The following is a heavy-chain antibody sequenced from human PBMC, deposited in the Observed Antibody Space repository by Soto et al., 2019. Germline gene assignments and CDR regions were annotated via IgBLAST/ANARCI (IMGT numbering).Heavy chain of an antibody. CDR1: GYRFTNHG. CDR3: ARDFYPLAYYFDY. J-gene: IGHJ4*02. V-gene: IGHV1-18*01. Sequence: ASVKVSCKASGYRFTNHGISWVRQAPGQGLEWMGWISGNGGKTKYARKFQGRVTMTTDTSTSTAYMEMNSLRHDDTAVYYCARDFYPLAYYFDYWGQGTLVTVSS. CDR2: ISGNGGKT.